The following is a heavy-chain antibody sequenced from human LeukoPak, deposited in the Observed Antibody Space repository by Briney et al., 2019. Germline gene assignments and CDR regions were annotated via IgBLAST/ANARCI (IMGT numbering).Heavy chain of an antibody. CDR2: IYSGGST. CDR1: GFTVNSNY. J-gene: IGHJ4*02. Sequence: GGSLRLSCVASGFTVNSNYMSWVRQAPGKGLEWVSVIYSGGSTSYTDSVKGRFTISRDNSKNTLYLQMSRLRPEDTAVYYCASPRDSGSYSPFDYWGQGTLVTVSS. CDR3: ASPRDSGSYSPFDY. V-gene: IGHV3-66*01. D-gene: IGHD1-26*01.